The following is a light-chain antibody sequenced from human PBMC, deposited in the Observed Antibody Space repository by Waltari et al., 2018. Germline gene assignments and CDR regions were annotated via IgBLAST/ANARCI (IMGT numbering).Light chain of an antibody. CDR3: SSYTGSNTLV. CDR2: DVS. Sequence: QSALTQPASVSGSHGQSITISCTGTSSDVGGYNYVSWYQQHPGKAPKLMIYDVSKRPAGVSNRFSGAKSGNTASLTISGLQAEDEADYYCSSYTGSNTLVFGGGTKLTVL. CDR1: SSDVGGYNY. J-gene: IGLJ2*01. V-gene: IGLV2-14*03.